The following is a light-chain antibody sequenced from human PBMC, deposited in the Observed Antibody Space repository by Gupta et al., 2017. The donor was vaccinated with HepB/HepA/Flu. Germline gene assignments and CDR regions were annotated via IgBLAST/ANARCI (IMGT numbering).Light chain of an antibody. CDR3: AAWDDSLNVVV. CDR1: SSNIGSNT. J-gene: IGLJ2*01. V-gene: IGLV1-44*01. CDR2: SNN. Sequence: QSVLPQPPSASGTPGQRVTISCSGSSSNIGSNTVNWYQQLPGTATKLLIYSNNQRPSGVPDRFSGSKSGTSAFLAISGLQSEDEADYYCAAWDDSLNVVVFGGGTKLTVL.